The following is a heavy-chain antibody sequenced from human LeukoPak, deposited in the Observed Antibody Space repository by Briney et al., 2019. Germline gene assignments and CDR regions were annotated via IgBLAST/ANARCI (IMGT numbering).Heavy chain of an antibody. CDR3: ARDLTDYYDLDY. V-gene: IGHV4-4*07. D-gene: IGHD3-22*01. J-gene: IGHJ4*02. Sequence: PSETLSLACTASGVSISSYYWSWIRQPAGKGLEWIGRIYTSGSTNYNPSLKSRVTMSVDTSKNQFSLKLSAVTAADTAVYYCARDLTDYYDLDYWGQGTLVTVSS. CDR2: IYTSGST. CDR1: GVSISSYY.